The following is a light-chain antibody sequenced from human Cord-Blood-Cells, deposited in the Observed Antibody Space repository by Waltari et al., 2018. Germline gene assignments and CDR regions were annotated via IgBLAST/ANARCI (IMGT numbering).Light chain of an antibody. V-gene: IGLV1-44*01. CDR2: SNN. Sequence: QSLLPPQPSASGTPGQRVLASCFRRSPTTVGTSVNWYQQHPGTAPKLHIYSNNQRPSGVPDRVSGSKSGTSASLAISGLQSEDEADYYCAAWDDSLNAWVFGGGTKLTVL. CDR3: AAWDDSLNAWV. CDR1: SPTTVGTS. J-gene: IGLJ3*02.